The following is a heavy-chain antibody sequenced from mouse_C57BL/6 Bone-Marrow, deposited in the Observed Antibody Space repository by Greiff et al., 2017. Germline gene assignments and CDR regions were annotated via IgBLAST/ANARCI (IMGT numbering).Heavy chain of an antibody. CDR2: ISGGGGNT. J-gene: IGHJ2*01. Sequence: EVMLVESGGGLVKPGGSLKLSCAASGFTFSSYTMSWVRQTPEQRLEWVATISGGGGNTYYPDSVKGRFPISRDNAKNNMYLKMSDLRSDDTALYYCARLLITTVEDYSDYWGQGTTLTVSS. D-gene: IGHD1-1*01. CDR3: ARLLITTVEDYSDY. CDR1: GFTFSSYT. V-gene: IGHV5-9*01.